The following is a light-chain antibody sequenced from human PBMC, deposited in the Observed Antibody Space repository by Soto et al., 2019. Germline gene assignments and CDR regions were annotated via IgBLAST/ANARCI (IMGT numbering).Light chain of an antibody. J-gene: IGLJ1*01. CDR1: SSDVGSYNL. Sequence: QSVLTQPASVSGSPGQSITISCTGTSSDVGSYNLVSWYQQHPGKAPKLMIYEGSKRPSGVSNRFSGSKSGNTASLTISGLQAEDEAEYYCCSYAGSSSYVFGPGTKVTV. V-gene: IGLV2-23*01. CDR2: EGS. CDR3: CSYAGSSSYV.